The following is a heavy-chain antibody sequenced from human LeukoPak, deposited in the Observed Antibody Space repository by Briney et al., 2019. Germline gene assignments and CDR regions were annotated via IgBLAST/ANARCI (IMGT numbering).Heavy chain of an antibody. CDR2: IRSKANTYAT. CDR3: SRDFDRPVNYYYYMDV. Sequence: GSLRLSCAASGFIFSGSSIHWVRQASGKGLEWIGRIRSKANTYATAYAASVRGRFTISRDDSKNTAYLQMNSLKTEDTAVYYCSRDFDRPVNYYYYMDVWGKGTTVTVS. CDR1: GFIFSGSS. V-gene: IGHV3-73*01. J-gene: IGHJ6*03. D-gene: IGHD3-9*01.